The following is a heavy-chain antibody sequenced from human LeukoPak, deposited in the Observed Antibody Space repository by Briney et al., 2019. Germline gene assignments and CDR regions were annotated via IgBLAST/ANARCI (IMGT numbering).Heavy chain of an antibody. CDR2: IKQDGSEK. J-gene: IGHJ4*02. CDR1: GVTFSSYW. V-gene: IGHV3-7*01. CDR3: ARLIVGAIDY. Sequence: GGSLRLSCAASGVTFSSYWLSWVRQAPGKGREWVANIKQDGSEKYYVDSVKGRFTISRDNAKNSLYLQMNSLRAEDTAVYYCARLIVGAIDYWGQGTLVTVSS. D-gene: IGHD1-26*01.